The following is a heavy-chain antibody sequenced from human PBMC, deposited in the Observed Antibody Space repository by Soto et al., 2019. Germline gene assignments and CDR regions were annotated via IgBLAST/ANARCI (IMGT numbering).Heavy chain of an antibody. V-gene: IGHV3-9*01. CDR2: ISWNSGSI. J-gene: IGHJ6*03. Sequence: EVQLVESGGGLVQPGRSLRLSCAASGFTFDDYAMHWVRQAPGKGLEWVSGISWNSGSIGYADSVKGRFTISRDNAKNSLYLQMNSLRAEDTALYYCAQAGSSWAYYMDVWGKGTTVTVSS. CDR1: GFTFDDYA. CDR3: AQAGSSWAYYMDV. D-gene: IGHD3-16*01.